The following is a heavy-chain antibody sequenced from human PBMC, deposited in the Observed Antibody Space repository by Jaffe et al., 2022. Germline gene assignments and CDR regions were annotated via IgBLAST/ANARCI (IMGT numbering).Heavy chain of an antibody. D-gene: IGHD3-9*01. CDR2: ISGSGGST. J-gene: IGHJ4*02. V-gene: IGHV3-23*01. Sequence: EVQLLESGGGLVQPGGSLRLSCAASGFTFSSYAMSWVRQAPGKGLEWVSAISGSGGSTYYADSVKGRFTISRDNSKNTLYLQMNSLRAEDTAVYYCAKGPPGVYDILTGYYREGYYFDYWGQGTLVTVSS. CDR3: AKGPPGVYDILTGYYREGYYFDY. CDR1: GFTFSSYA.